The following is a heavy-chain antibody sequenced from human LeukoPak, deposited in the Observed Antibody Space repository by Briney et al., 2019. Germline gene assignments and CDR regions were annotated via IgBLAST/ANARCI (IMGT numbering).Heavy chain of an antibody. CDR1: GFTFSSYW. D-gene: IGHD2-8*01. J-gene: IGHJ4*02. V-gene: IGHV3-7*01. Sequence: PGGSLRLSCAASGFTFSSYWMSWVRQAPGKGLEWVANIKQDGSEKYYVDSVKGQFTISRDNAKNSLYLQMNSLRAEDTAVYYCARLSPLIYFDYWGQGTLVTVSS. CDR2: IKQDGSEK. CDR3: ARLSPLIYFDY.